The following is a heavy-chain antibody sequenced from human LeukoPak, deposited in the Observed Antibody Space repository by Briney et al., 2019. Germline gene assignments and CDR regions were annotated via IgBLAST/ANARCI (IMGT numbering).Heavy chain of an antibody. J-gene: IGHJ4*02. CDR3: ATRGGELPSTDY. Sequence: SETLSLTCTVSGGSISSSSYYWGWIRQPPGKGLEWIGSIYYSGSTYYNPSLKSRVTISVDTSKNQFSLKLSSVTAADTAVYYCATRGGELPSTDYWGQGTLVTVSS. CDR1: GGSISSSSYY. V-gene: IGHV4-39*01. CDR2: IYYSGST. D-gene: IGHD1-26*01.